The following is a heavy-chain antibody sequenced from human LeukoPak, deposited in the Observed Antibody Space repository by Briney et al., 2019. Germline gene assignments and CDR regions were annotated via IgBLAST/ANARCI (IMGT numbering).Heavy chain of an antibody. V-gene: IGHV3-23*01. D-gene: IGHD1-20*01. CDR2: ISGSGGST. CDR1: GSTFSSYA. CDR3: ASSDNWNDGLYYFDY. J-gene: IGHJ4*02. Sequence: PGGSLRLSCAASGSTFSSYAMSWVRQAPGKGLEWVSAISGSGGSTYYADSVKGRFTISRDNSKNTLYLQMNSLRAEDTAVYYCASSDNWNDGLYYFDYWGQGPLVTVSS.